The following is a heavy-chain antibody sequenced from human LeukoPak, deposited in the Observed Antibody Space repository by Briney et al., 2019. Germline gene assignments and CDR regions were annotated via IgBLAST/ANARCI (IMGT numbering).Heavy chain of an antibody. Sequence: SETLSLTCTVSGGSISSSSYYWGWIRQPPGKGLEWIGSIYYSGSTYYNPSLKSRVTISVDTSKNQFSLKLSSVTAADTAVYYCARPQDYGDYVFDYWGQGTLVTVSS. CDR2: IYYSGST. J-gene: IGHJ4*02. CDR3: ARPQDYGDYVFDY. CDR1: GGSISSSSYY. D-gene: IGHD4-17*01. V-gene: IGHV4-39*01.